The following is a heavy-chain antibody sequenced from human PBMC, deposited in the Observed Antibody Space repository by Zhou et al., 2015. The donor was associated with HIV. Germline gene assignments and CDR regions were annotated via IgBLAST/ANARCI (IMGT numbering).Heavy chain of an antibody. V-gene: IGHV1-69*12. D-gene: IGHD3-22*01. CDR1: GGTFSSYA. Sequence: QVQLVQSGAEVKKPGSSVKVSCKASGGTFSSYAISWVRQAPGQGLEWMGGIIPIFGTANYAQKFQGRVTITADESTSTAYMELSSLRSEDTAVYYCASRGRITMIVGVYYYGMDVWGQGTTVTVSS. CDR2: IIPIFGTA. J-gene: IGHJ6*02. CDR3: ASRGRITMIVGVYYYGMDV.